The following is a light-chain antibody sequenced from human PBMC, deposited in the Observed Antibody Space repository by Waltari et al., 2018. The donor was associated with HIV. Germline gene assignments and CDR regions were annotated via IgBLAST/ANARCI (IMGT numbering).Light chain of an antibody. V-gene: IGLV1-47*01. J-gene: IGLJ2*01. Sequence: QSVLTQPPSASGTPGQRVPTSCSGSSSHTGSNYVYWYQQLPGTAPKLLIYRNNQRPSGVPDRFSGSKSGTSASLAISGLRSEDEADYYCAAWDDSLSGPVFGGGTKLTVL. CDR2: RNN. CDR1: SSHTGSNY. CDR3: AAWDDSLSGPV.